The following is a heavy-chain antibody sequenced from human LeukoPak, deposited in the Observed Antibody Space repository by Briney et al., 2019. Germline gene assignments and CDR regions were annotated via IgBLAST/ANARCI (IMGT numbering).Heavy chain of an antibody. V-gene: IGHV1-69*13. CDR2: IIPIFGTA. Sequence: SVKVSCKASGGTFSSYAISWVRQAPGQGLEWMGGIIPIFGTANYAQKFQGRVTITADESTSTAYMELSSLRSEDTAVYYCARDVPSFRDAFDIWGQGTMVTVSS. CDR3: ARDVPSFRDAFDI. CDR1: GGTFSSYA. D-gene: IGHD2-2*01. J-gene: IGHJ3*02.